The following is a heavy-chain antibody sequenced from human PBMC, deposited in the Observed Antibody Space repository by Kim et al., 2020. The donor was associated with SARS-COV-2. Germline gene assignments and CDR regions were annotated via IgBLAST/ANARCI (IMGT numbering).Heavy chain of an antibody. Sequence: YSNPALKCRVTISINMSRTQFSLKLSSVTAADTAVYYCARGRGYWDWFDPWGQGTLVTVSS. CDR3: ARGRGYWDWFDP. V-gene: IGHV4-30-2*05. J-gene: IGHJ5*02. D-gene: IGHD5-12*01.